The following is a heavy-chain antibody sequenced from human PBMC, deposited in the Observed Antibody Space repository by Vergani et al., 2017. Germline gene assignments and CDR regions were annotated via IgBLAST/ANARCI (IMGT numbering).Heavy chain of an antibody. CDR1: GFTFDDYA. D-gene: IGHD3-10*01. Sequence: EVQLVESGGGLVQPGRSLRLSCAASGFTFDDYAMHWVRQAPGKGLEWVSGISWNSGSIGYADSVKGRFTISRDNAKNSLYLQMNSLRAEDTALYYCAKEVYGSGRPFDYWGQGTLVTVSS. V-gene: IGHV3-9*01. CDR2: ISWNSGSI. J-gene: IGHJ4*02. CDR3: AKEVYGSGRPFDY.